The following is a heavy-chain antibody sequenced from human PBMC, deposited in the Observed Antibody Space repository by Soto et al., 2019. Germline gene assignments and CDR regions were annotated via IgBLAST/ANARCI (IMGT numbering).Heavy chain of an antibody. D-gene: IGHD3-10*02. CDR1: GFIFSNNG. J-gene: IGHJ4*02. CDR2: MSYDGSDT. V-gene: IGHV3-30*02. CDR3: TIVRVADSALDH. Sequence: GGSLRLSCVGPGFIFSNNGMHWVRQTPGKGLEWVAFMSYDGSDTFYADSVKGRFTISRDNSKNTLFLHMSNLRAADTAMYYCTIVRVADSALDHWGQGTLVTVSS.